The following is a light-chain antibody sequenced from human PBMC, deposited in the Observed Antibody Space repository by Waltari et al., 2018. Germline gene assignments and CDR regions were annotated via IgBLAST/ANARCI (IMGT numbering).Light chain of an antibody. CDR1: QSVAIN. CDR3: QQYNKWPPIT. CDR2: GAY. Sequence: EIVMTQSPATLSVSPGESATLSCRASQSVAINLAWYQQKPGQAPRLLIYGAYTRATGIPGRFSGSGSGTEFTLTISSLQSEDFAVYYCQQYNKWPPITFGQGTRLELK. V-gene: IGKV3-15*01. J-gene: IGKJ5*01.